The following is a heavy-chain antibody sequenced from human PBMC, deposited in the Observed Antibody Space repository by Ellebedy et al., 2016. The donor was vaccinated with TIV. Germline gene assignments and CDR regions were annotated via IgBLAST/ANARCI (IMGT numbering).Heavy chain of an antibody. D-gene: IGHD6-19*01. J-gene: IGHJ6*02. V-gene: IGHV1-46*01. Sequence: ASVKVSCXASGHTFTSYYMHWVRQAPGQGLEWMGTINPSGGSTSYAQKFQGRVTMTRDTSTSTVYMELSSLRSEDTAVYYCAKSKMSGWNWAKGAQPYGMDVWGQGTTVTVSS. CDR2: INPSGGST. CDR1: GHTFTSYY. CDR3: AKSKMSGWNWAKGAQPYGMDV.